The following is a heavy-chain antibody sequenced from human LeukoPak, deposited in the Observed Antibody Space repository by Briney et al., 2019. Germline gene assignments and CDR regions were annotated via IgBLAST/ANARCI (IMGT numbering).Heavy chain of an antibody. CDR1: GGTFSSYA. CDR2: IIPILGIA. Sequence: SVKVSCKASGGTFSSYAISWVRQAPGQGLEWMGRIIPILGIANYAQKFQGRVTITADKSTSTAYMELSSLRSEDTAVYYCARGVVVIISSDYGMDVWGQGTTVTVSS. V-gene: IGHV1-69*04. CDR3: ARGVVVIISSDYGMDV. J-gene: IGHJ6*02. D-gene: IGHD3-22*01.